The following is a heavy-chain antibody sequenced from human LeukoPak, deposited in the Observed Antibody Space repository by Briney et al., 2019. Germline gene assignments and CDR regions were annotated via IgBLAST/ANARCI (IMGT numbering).Heavy chain of an antibody. Sequence: GGSLRLSCAASGFTFSNYAIHWVRQAPGKGLEWAALISKDGTNKYYPDSEKGRFTISRDNSKNTLYLQMNSLRAEDTAVYYCAILGYSSSVFDCWGQGTLVTVSS. CDR1: GFTFSNYA. D-gene: IGHD6-13*01. V-gene: IGHV3-30-3*01. CDR2: ISKDGTNK. J-gene: IGHJ4*02. CDR3: AILGYSSSVFDC.